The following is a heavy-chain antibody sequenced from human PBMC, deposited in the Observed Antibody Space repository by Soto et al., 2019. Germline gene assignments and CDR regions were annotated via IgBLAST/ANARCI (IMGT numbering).Heavy chain of an antibody. D-gene: IGHD1-1*01. CDR3: EQLGRLNWFDP. Sequence: TLSLTCTVSGGSTSSGGYYWSRIRQPPGKALEWLALIYWNDDKRYSPSLKSRLTITKDTSKNQVVLTMTNMDPVDTATYNREQLGRLNWFDPWGQGTLVTVSS. CDR1: GGSTSSGGYY. V-gene: IGHV2-5*01. J-gene: IGHJ5*02. CDR2: IYWNDDK.